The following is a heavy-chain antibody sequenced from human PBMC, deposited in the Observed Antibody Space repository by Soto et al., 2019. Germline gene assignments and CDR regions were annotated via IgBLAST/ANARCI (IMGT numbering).Heavy chain of an antibody. CDR2: MHDSGTT. Sequence: SETLSLTCSVSGASVTSGDYYWNWIRQTPGTGLEWLGYMHDSGTTSYNPSLKSRVTISRDTSKNQFSLKLTSVSAADTAAYFCARGGLYDLWSGLFDWGQGIRVTVSS. J-gene: IGHJ4*02. D-gene: IGHD3-3*01. CDR3: ARGGLYDLWSGLFD. CDR1: GASVTSGDYY. V-gene: IGHV4-30-4*01.